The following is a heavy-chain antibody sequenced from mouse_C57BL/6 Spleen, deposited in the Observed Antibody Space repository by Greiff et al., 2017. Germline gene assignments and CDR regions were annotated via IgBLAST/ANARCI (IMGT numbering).Heavy chain of an antibody. D-gene: IGHD1-1*01. V-gene: IGHV1-55*01. J-gene: IGHJ2*01. CDR1: GYTFTSYW. CDR2: IYPGSGST. Sequence: QVQLKQPGAELVKPGASVKMSCKASGYTFTSYWITWVKQRPGQGLEWIGDIYPGSGSTNYNEKFKSKATLTVDTSSSTAYMQLSSLTSEDSAVYYCARGDSHYYGSSYDYWGQGTTLTVSS. CDR3: ARGDSHYYGSSYDY.